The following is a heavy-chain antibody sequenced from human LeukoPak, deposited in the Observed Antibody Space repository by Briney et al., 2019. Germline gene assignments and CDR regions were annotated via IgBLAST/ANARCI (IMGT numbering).Heavy chain of an antibody. D-gene: IGHD6-19*01. Sequence: GGSLRLSCAVSGLTFSRYAMSWVRQAPGKGLEWVSAISESGSGTYYADSVKGRFTISRDNSKDTLSLQMNSLRAEDTAVYYCAKDSRAGSGWYPWFDPWGQGTLVTVSS. CDR2: ISESGSGT. CDR1: GLTFSRYA. J-gene: IGHJ5*02. CDR3: AKDSRAGSGWYPWFDP. V-gene: IGHV3-23*01.